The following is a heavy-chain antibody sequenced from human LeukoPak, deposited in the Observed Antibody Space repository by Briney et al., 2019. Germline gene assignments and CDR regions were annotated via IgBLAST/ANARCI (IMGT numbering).Heavy chain of an antibody. CDR3: ASNVLLWFGERYYFDY. Sequence: GGSLRLSCAVSGFTFSDHYMDWVRQAPGKGLEWVGRSRNRAKSYTTDYAASVKGRFTISRDDSKSTLYLQMNSLETEDTAVYYCASNVLLWFGERYYFDYWGQGTLVTVSS. CDR2: SRNRAKSYTT. D-gene: IGHD3-10*01. V-gene: IGHV3-72*01. J-gene: IGHJ4*02. CDR1: GFTFSDHY.